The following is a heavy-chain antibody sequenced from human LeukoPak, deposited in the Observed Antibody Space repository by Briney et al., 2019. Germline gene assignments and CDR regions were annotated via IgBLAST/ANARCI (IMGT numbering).Heavy chain of an antibody. V-gene: IGHV3-21*01. CDR1: GFTFSSYT. D-gene: IGHD3-22*01. J-gene: IGHJ4*02. CDR3: ARGQIYYDGSGFDY. Sequence: GGSLRLSCAASGFTFSSYTMNWVRQAPGKGLEWVSSISTSSSYIYFADSVKGRFTISRDNAKNSPSLQMNSLRADDTAVYYCARGQIYYDGSGFDYWGQGTLVTVSS. CDR2: ISTSSSYI.